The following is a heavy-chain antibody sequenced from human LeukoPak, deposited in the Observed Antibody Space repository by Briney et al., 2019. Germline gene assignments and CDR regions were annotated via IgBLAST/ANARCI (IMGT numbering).Heavy chain of an antibody. D-gene: IGHD6-19*01. CDR1: GGSISSYY. J-gene: IGHJ5*02. CDR3: AGNPPSGWYKGWFDP. Sequence: SETPSLTCTVSGGSISSYYWSWIRQPPGKGLEWIGYIYYSGSTNYNPSLKSRVTISVDTSKNQFSLKLSSVTAADTAVYYCAGNPPSGWYKGWFDPWGQGTLVTVSS. CDR2: IYYSGST. V-gene: IGHV4-59*01.